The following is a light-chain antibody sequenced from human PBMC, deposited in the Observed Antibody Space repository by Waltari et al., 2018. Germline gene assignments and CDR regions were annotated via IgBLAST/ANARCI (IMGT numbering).Light chain of an antibody. CDR2: STN. J-gene: IGLJ3*02. CDR1: SGSVSTSYY. Sequence: QTVVTQEPSFSVSPGGTVTLTCGLSSGSVSTSYYTSWYQQTPGQAPRTLIYSTNTRSSGVPDRFSGSILGNKAALTITGAQADDESDYYCVLYMGSGTVFGGGTKLTVL. V-gene: IGLV8-61*01. CDR3: VLYMGSGTV.